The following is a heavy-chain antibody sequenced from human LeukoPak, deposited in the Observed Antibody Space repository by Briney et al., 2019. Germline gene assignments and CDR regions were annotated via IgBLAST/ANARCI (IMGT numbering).Heavy chain of an antibody. CDR2: IYYSGST. V-gene: IGHV4-39*01. CDR1: GGSISNSSYY. CDR3: ARHIVVVTAMPEYFQH. J-gene: IGHJ1*01. D-gene: IGHD2-21*02. Sequence: SETLSLTCTVSGGSISNSSYYWGWIRQPPGKGLEWIGSIYYSGSTYYNPSLKSRVTISVDTSKNQFPLKLSSVTAADTAVYYCARHIVVVTAMPEYFQHWGQAPWSPSPQ.